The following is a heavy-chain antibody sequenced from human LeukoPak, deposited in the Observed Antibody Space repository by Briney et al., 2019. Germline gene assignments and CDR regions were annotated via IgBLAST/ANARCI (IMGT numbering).Heavy chain of an antibody. Sequence: PSETMSLTCTVSGGSISSYYWSWIRQPPGKGLEWIGYIYYSANTYYNPSLKSRVTISVDTSNNQFSLKLTSVTAADTAVYYCARARTKLTYCSSTSCYYYMDVWGKGTTVTVSS. CDR1: GGSISSYY. J-gene: IGHJ6*03. CDR3: ARARTKLTYCSSTSCYYYMDV. V-gene: IGHV4-59*08. CDR2: IYYSANT. D-gene: IGHD2-2*01.